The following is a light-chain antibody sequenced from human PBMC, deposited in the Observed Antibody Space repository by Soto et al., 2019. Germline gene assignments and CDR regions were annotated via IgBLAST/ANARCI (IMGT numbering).Light chain of an antibody. V-gene: IGLV2-23*02. Sequence: QSALTQPASVSGSPGQSITISCTGTSSDVGSYNLVSWYQQHPGKAPKLMIYEVSKRPSGVSNRFSDSTSGNTASLTISGLQAEDEADYYCCSYAGSSTWVFGGGTKLTVL. J-gene: IGLJ3*02. CDR2: EVS. CDR3: CSYAGSSTWV. CDR1: SSDVGSYNL.